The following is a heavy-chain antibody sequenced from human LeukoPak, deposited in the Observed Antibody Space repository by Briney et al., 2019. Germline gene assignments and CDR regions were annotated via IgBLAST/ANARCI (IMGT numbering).Heavy chain of an antibody. Sequence: GGSLRLSCVVSGFTFNRCWMNWVRQAPGKGLEWVAHIKPDGRDTYYVDSVKGRFTISRDNAQNSMYLQMNSLRVEDTAVYYCTSWGDTTAEYFQRWGQGTLVTVSS. V-gene: IGHV3-7*01. CDR1: GFTFNRCW. J-gene: IGHJ1*01. D-gene: IGHD2-21*02. CDR2: IKPDGRDT. CDR3: TSWGDTTAEYFQR.